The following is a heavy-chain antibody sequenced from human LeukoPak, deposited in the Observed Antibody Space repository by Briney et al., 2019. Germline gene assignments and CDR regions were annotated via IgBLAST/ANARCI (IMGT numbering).Heavy chain of an antibody. J-gene: IGHJ6*03. CDR2: IKPDGSEK. CDR3: ARDPYSGSYGNYYYYFMDV. D-gene: IGHD1-26*01. CDR1: GFTFSSYW. Sequence: GGSLRLSCAAPGFTFSSYWMSWVRQAPGKGLEWVANIKPDGSEKYYVDSVKGRFTISRDNAKNSLYLQMNSLRAEDTAVYYCARDPYSGSYGNYYYYFMDVWGKGTTVTISS. V-gene: IGHV3-7*01.